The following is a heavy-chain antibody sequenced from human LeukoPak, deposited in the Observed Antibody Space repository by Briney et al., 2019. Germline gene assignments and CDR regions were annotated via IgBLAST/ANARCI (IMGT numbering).Heavy chain of an antibody. CDR1: GFTLSSYW. D-gene: IGHD1-14*01. J-gene: IGHJ4*02. Sequence: GGSLRLSCAASGFTLSSYWMHWVRQAPGEGLVWVSRMNIDGSTKDYVDSVKGRFTISRDSAKNTLYLQMNSLRADDTAVYFCARSMRPEIDYSGQGTLLTVSS. CDR2: MNIDGSTK. V-gene: IGHV3-74*01. CDR3: ARSMRPEIDY.